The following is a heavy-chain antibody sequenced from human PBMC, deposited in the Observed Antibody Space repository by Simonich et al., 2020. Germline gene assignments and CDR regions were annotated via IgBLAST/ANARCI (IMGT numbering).Heavy chain of an antibody. CDR1: GFTFSSYA. CDR2: ISGSGGST. D-gene: IGHD3-22*01. V-gene: IGHV3-23*01. CDR3: AKDLGERITMIVVVIDAFDI. J-gene: IGHJ3*02. Sequence: GGGLVQPGGSLRLSCAASGFTFSSYAMSWVRQAPGKGLEWVSAISGSGGSTYYADSVKGRFTISRDNSKNTLYLQMNSLRAEDTAVYYCAKDLGERITMIVVVIDAFDIWGQGTMVTVSP.